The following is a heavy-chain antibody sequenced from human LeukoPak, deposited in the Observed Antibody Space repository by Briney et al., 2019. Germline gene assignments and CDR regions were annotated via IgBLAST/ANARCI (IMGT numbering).Heavy chain of an antibody. CDR1: GFTFVSYW. D-gene: IGHD5-18*01. Sequence: GGSLRLSCAASGFTFVSYWMHWVRHAPGKGLAWVSRINGYGSSTDFADSVKGRFTISRDNAKNTLYLQMNSLRAEDTAVYYCARDAPGNTALDYWGQGTLVTVSS. CDR3: ARDAPGNTALDY. V-gene: IGHV3-74*01. J-gene: IGHJ4*02. CDR2: INGYGSST.